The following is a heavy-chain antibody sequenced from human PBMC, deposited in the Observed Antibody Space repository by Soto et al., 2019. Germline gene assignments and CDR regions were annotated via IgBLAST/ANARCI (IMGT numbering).Heavy chain of an antibody. D-gene: IGHD3-10*01. CDR3: SHRRGLIMDV. CDR2: ISGDDEK. Sequence: QITLKESGPTQVKPTQTLTLTCTFSGFSLITGGVSVAWIRQPPGKALEWLALISGDDEKRYSPSLSSRLTITKDTNKNQVVFTMTNMDPLDTATYYCSHRRGLIMDVWGQGTTVTVSS. CDR1: GFSLITGGVS. J-gene: IGHJ6*02. V-gene: IGHV2-5*02.